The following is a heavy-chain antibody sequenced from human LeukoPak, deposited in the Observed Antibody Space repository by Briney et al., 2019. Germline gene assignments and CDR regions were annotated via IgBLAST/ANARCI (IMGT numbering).Heavy chain of an antibody. D-gene: IGHD4-23*01. Sequence: QSGGSLRLSCAASGFTFSSCWMSWVRQAPGKGLEWVANIKEDGSEKYYVDSVKGRFTISRDNAKNSLYLQMNSLRAEDTAVYYCASRRWLDLWGQGTLVTVSS. CDR2: IKEDGSEK. CDR1: GFTFSSCW. V-gene: IGHV3-7*01. J-gene: IGHJ5*02. CDR3: ASRRWLDL.